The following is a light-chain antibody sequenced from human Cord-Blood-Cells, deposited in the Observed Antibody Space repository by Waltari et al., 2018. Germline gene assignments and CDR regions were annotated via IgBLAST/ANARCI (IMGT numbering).Light chain of an antibody. CDR1: RSDVGSSNP. CDR2: EGS. J-gene: IGLJ1*01. V-gene: IGLV2-23*01. Sequence: QSALTQPASVSGSPGHSITISCTGTRSDVGSSNPVFWYQQHPGKAPKLMIYEGSKRPSGVSNRFSGSKSGNTASLTISGLQAEDEADYYCCSYAGSSTYVFGTGTKVTVL. CDR3: CSYAGSSTYV.